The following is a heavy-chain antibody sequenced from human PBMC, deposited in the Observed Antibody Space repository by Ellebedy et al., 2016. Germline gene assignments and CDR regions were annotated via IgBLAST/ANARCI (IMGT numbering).Heavy chain of an antibody. D-gene: IGHD3-10*01. V-gene: IGHV4-31*03. CDR2: IHYSGGT. CDR1: SGSISNGGYY. CDR3: ARGVRGVIVRYDN. Sequence: SETLSLXXMVSSGSISNGGYYWSWFRQHPGKGLAWLGHIHYSGGTYYNPSLKSRLNISVDTSKNLFSLKLGSGTAADTAGYFCARGVRGVIVRYDNWGQGILVSVSS. J-gene: IGHJ4*02.